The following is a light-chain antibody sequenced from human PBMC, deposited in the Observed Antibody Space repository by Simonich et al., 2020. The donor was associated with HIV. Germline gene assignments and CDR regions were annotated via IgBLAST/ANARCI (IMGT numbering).Light chain of an antibody. Sequence: EIVLTQSPATLSLSPGERATLSCRASQSVSSYLAWYQQKPGQAPTLLIYAAANRATGIPARFSGSGSGTDFTLPISSLEPEDFAVYYCQQRSNWPPKFTFGPGTKVDIK. CDR3: QQRSNWPPKFT. J-gene: IGKJ3*01. CDR1: QSVSSY. V-gene: IGKV3-11*01. CDR2: AAA.